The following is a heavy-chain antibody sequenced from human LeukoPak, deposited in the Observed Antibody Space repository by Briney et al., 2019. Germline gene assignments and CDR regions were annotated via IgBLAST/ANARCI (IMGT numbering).Heavy chain of an antibody. D-gene: IGHD6-13*01. J-gene: IGHJ4*02. CDR3: AKAAAAGPSPGIDC. Sequence: GGSLRLSCAASGFTFSSYGMHWVRQAPGKGLEWVAVISYDGSNKYYADSVKGRFTISRDNSKNTLYLQMNSLRAEDTAVYYCAKAAAAGPSPGIDCWGQGTLVTVSS. V-gene: IGHV3-30*18. CDR2: ISYDGSNK. CDR1: GFTFSSYG.